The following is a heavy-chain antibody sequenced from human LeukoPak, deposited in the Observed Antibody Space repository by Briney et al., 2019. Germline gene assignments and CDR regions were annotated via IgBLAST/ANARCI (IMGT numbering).Heavy chain of an antibody. J-gene: IGHJ4*02. D-gene: IGHD3-22*01. V-gene: IGHV3-23*01. CDR1: GFTFSSYA. CDR2: ISAGGGST. Sequence: PGGSLRLSCAASGFTFSSYAMSWVRQAPGKGLEWVSGISAGGGSTYYADSVKGRFTISRDNSKNTLYLQMNSLRAEDTAVYYCARKTDSSGSGDYWGQGTLVTVSS. CDR3: ARKTDSSGSGDY.